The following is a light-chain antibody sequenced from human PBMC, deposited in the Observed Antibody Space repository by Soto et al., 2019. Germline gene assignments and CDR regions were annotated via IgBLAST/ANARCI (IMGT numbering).Light chain of an antibody. V-gene: IGLV1-44*01. CDR1: RSNIGTNS. CDR3: AAWDDSLNGLYV. CDR2: LNA. Sequence: QSVLTQPPSVSGTPGQRAIIACSGSRSNIGTNSVNWYHPLPDTPHKHLIYLNAQRSSGLPARFSGSPSGASVSLAISGLQSEDEADYYCAAWDDSLNGLYVFGTGTKVTVL. J-gene: IGLJ1*01.